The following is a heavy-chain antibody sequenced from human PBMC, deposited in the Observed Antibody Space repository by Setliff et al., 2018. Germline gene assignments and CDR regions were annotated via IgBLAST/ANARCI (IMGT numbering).Heavy chain of an antibody. D-gene: IGHD4-17*01. CDR3: ARGRIRLPDY. J-gene: IGHJ4*02. CDR1: GFTLSSYW. CDR2: IKQDGSEK. V-gene: IGHV3-7*01. Sequence: GGSLRLSCAASGFTLSSYWMSWVRQAPGKGLEWVANIKQDGSEKYYVDSVKGRFTISRDNAKNSLYLQMNSLRAEDTAVYYCARGRIRLPDYWGQGTLVTVSS.